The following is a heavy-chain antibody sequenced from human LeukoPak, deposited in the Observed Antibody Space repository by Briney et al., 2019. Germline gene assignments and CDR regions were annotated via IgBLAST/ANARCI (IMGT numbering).Heavy chain of an antibody. Sequence: ASVTVSCKASGYTFTSYGISWVRQAPGQGLEWMGWISAYNGNTNYAQKLQGRVTMTTDTSTSTAYMELRSLRSDGTAVYYCARRVPPKRRKPYYLDNGAQEPLVPFPS. CDR2: ISAYNGNT. V-gene: IGHV1-18*01. D-gene: IGHD1-14*01. CDR1: GYTFTSYG. CDR3: ARRVPPKRRKPYYLDN. J-gene: IGHJ4*02.